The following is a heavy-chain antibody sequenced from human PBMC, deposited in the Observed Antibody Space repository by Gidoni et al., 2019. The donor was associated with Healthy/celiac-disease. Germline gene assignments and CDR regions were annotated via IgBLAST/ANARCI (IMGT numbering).Heavy chain of an antibody. CDR3: ARGSGIQSV. CDR1: GGSISSGSYY. J-gene: IGHJ6*02. D-gene: IGHD5-18*01. V-gene: IGHV4-61*02. Sequence: QVQLQESGPGLVKPSQTLSLTCTVSGGSISSGSYYWSWIRQPAGKGLEWIGRIYTSGSTNYNPSLKSRVTISVDTSKNQFSLKLSSVTAADTAVYYCARGSGIQSVWGQGTTVTVSS. CDR2: IYTSGST.